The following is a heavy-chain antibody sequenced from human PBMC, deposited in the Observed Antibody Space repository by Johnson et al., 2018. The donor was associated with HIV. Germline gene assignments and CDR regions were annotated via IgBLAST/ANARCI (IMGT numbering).Heavy chain of an antibody. CDR2: ISYDGRDA. D-gene: IGHD1-26*01. Sequence: QVQLVESGGGVVQPGTSLRLSCTASGFAFSSYALHWVRQAPGKGLEWVAVISYDGRDAYYADSVRGRFTISTDNSKNTLYLQMNSLRAEDTAVYYWAKTYSGSNRDAFDICGQGTMVTVSS. J-gene: IGHJ3*02. V-gene: IGHV3-30-3*02. CDR1: GFAFSSYA. CDR3: AKTYSGSNRDAFDI.